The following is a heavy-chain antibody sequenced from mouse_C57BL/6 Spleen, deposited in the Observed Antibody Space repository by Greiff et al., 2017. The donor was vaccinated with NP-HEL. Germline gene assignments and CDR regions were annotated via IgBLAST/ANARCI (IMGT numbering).Heavy chain of an antibody. D-gene: IGHD1-1*01. CDR1: GYTFTDYE. V-gene: IGHV1-15*01. Sequence: QVQLQQSGAELVRPGASVTLSCKASGYTFTDYEMHWVKQTPVHGLEWIRAIDPETGGTAYNQKFKGKAILTADKSSSTAYMELRSLTSEDSAVYYCTREENYYGSSHGFAYWGQGTLVTVSA. CDR3: TREENYYGSSHGFAY. J-gene: IGHJ3*01. CDR2: IDPETGGT.